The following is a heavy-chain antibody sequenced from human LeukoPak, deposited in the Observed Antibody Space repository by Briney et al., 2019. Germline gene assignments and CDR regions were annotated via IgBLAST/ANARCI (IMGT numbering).Heavy chain of an antibody. J-gene: IGHJ4*02. CDR2: ISCSGSTI. CDR1: GCTFSDYY. V-gene: IGHV3-11*04. CDR3: GTRAKCSRECAYILYY. D-gene: IGHD2-2*01. Sequence: PGGSLRLSCAASGCTFSDYYMSWIRQAPGKGLEWVSYISCSGSTIYYPDPVKGRFTISRENAKNSLYLQMNSLNARDTVVYYCGTRAKCSRECAYILYYWGQGTVVSVSS.